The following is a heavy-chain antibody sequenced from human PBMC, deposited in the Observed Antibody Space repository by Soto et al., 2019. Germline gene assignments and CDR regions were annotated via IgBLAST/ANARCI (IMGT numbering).Heavy chain of an antibody. J-gene: IGHJ4*02. CDR1: DDSFRGAEYY. CDR2: TYYNGDT. D-gene: IGHD6-19*01. Sequence: VLLQESGPGLLRPSESLSLTCTVSDDSFRGAEYYWSWIRLPLGKGPEWIGYTYYNGDTKYNTALRSRVTMSEDTSKTPFSLRLSSVTAADTAVYFCARGPASVDGWRTFDLWGRGILVTVSS. V-gene: IGHV4-61*08. CDR3: ARGPASVDGWRTFDL.